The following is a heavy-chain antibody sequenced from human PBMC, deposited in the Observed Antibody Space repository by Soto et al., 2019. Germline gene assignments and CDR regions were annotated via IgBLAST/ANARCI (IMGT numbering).Heavy chain of an antibody. D-gene: IGHD1-7*01. J-gene: IGHJ5*02. V-gene: IGHV1-8*01. CDR3: AIAVKTSTTARPNWFDP. Sequence: QVQLVQSGAEVKKPGASVKVSCKASGYTFTSYDINWVREATGKGLEWMGWMHPNSGNKGYAQKFQGIVPMTRDTSINTAYMDLSSLGSEDTPVYSSAIAVKTSTTARPNWFDPWGQGTLVTVPS. CDR2: MHPNSGNK. CDR1: GYTFTSYD.